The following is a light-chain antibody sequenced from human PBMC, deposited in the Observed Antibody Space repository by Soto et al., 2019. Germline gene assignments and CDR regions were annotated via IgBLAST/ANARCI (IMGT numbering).Light chain of an antibody. Sequence: DIQMTQSPSTLSASVGDRVTITCRASQSISNWLAWYQQKPGKAPKLLIYDASSLESGVPSRFSGSGSGTEFPISFSRLQPDDFATYYCQQYNSYSPMYTFGQGTKLEIK. J-gene: IGKJ2*01. CDR3: QQYNSYSPMYT. V-gene: IGKV1-5*01. CDR2: DAS. CDR1: QSISNW.